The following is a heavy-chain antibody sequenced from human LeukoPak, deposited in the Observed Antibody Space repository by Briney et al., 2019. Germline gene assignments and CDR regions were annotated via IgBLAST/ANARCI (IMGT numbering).Heavy chain of an antibody. V-gene: IGHV3-21*01. Sequence: SGGSLRLSCAASGFTFSSYSMNWVRQAPGKGLEWVSSISSSSSYIYYADSVKGRFTISRDNAKNSLYLQMNSLRAEDTAVYYCARRTSGRFGERPPYYYYYYMDVWGKGTTVTVSS. CDR3: ARRTSGRFGERPPYYYYYYMDV. CDR1: GFTFSSYS. CDR2: ISSSSSYI. D-gene: IGHD3-10*01. J-gene: IGHJ6*03.